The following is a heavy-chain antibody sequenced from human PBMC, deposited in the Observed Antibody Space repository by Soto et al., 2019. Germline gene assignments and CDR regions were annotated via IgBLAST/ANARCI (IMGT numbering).Heavy chain of an antibody. CDR1: GFTFSSYA. D-gene: IGHD6-19*01. J-gene: IGHJ4*02. CDR2: ISYDGSNK. CDR3: VRPPPEQWLILGY. V-gene: IGHV3-30-3*01. Sequence: GGSLRLSCAASGFTFSSYAMHWVRQAPGKGLEWVAVISYDGSNKYYADSVKGRFTISRDNSKNTLYLQMNSLRAEDTALYYCVRPPPEQWLILGYWGQGTLVTVSS.